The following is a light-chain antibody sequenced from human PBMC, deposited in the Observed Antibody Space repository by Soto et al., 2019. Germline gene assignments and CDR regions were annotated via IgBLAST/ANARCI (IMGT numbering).Light chain of an antibody. V-gene: IGKV2-30*02. CDR2: RVS. CDR3: MQGTQWPRT. CDR1: QSLVHSDGNTY. Sequence: DFVLSQSPVSLPVTLGQPSSISCMSSQSLVHSDGNTYLNWFQQRPGHSPRRLVYRVSNRDSGVPENFRGSGSGTNFTLKISSVEAEDIGVYYCMQGTQWPRTFGQGTKVDIK. J-gene: IGKJ1*01.